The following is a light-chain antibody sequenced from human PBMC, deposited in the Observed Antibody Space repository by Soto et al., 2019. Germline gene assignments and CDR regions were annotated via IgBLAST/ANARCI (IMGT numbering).Light chain of an antibody. CDR2: DAS. V-gene: IGKV3-15*01. CDR3: QQYNNWPRT. J-gene: IGKJ1*01. Sequence: EIVMTQSPATLSVSPGERATLSCRASQSVSSNLAWYQQKPCQAPRLLIYDASTRATGIPARFSGSGSGTEFTLTIGSLQSEDFAIYYCQQYNNWPRTFGQGTKV. CDR1: QSVSSN.